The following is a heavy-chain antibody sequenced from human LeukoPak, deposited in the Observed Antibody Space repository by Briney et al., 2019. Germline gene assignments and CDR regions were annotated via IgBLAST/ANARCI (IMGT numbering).Heavy chain of an antibody. V-gene: IGHV4-34*01. Sequence: PSETLSLTCAVYGGSFSGYYWSWIRQPPGKGLEWIGEINHSGSTNYNPSLKSRVTISVDTSKNQFSLKLSSVTAADTAVYYCARPGGWLERSYFDYWGQGTLVTVSS. CDR3: ARPGGWLERSYFDY. D-gene: IGHD5-12*01. J-gene: IGHJ4*02. CDR2: INHSGST. CDR1: GGSFSGYY.